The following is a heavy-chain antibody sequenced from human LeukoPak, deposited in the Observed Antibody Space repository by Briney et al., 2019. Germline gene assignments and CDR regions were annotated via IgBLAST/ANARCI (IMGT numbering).Heavy chain of an antibody. V-gene: IGHV3-48*01. J-gene: IGHJ6*02. D-gene: IGHD3-22*01. Sequence: GGSLRLSCAASGFTFSSHSMNWVRQAPGKGLEWVSYISSSSTIIHYADSVKGRFTISRDDAKNSLYLQMNSLRAEDTAVYYCARVGDSSGYCGYYYYYYGMDVWGQGTTVTVSS. CDR1: GFTFSSHS. CDR2: ISSSSTII. CDR3: ARVGDSSGYCGYYYYYYGMDV.